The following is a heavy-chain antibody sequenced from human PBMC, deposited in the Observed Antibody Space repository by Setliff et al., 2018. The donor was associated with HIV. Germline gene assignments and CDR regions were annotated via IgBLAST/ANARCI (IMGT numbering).Heavy chain of an antibody. CDR1: SSSIRSGGYY. CDR2: IYHSGST. V-gene: IGHV4-31*03. Sequence: SETLSLTCNVSSSSIRSGGYYWNWIRQHPGKGLEWIGYIYHSGSTYYNPSLKSRVTISVDTSKNQFSLKLSSVTAADTAIYYCARGTPDHEVWYFDPWGRGTLVTVSS. J-gene: IGHJ2*01. CDR3: ARGTPDHEVWYFDP.